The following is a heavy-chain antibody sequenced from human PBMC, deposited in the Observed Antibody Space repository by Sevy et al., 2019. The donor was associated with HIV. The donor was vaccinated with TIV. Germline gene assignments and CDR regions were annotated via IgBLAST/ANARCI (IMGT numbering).Heavy chain of an antibody. CDR3: ARILGGPGGYYGMDV. CDR2: IDWDDDK. CDR1: GFSLSTSGMC. V-gene: IGHV2-70*11. J-gene: IGHJ6*02. Sequence: SGPTLVNPTQTLTLTCSFSGFSLSTSGMCLTWIRQPPGKALEWLARIDWDDDKYYNTSLKTRLTISKDTSKNQVVLTMTNTEAVDTATYYCARILGGPGGYYGMDVWGQGTTVTVSS. D-gene: IGHD2-15*01.